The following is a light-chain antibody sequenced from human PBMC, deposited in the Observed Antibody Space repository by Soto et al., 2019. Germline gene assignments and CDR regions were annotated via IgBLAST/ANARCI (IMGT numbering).Light chain of an antibody. CDR1: SSDVGGYNY. CDR2: EVS. Sequence: QSALTQPASVSGSPGQSITISCTGTSSDVGGYNYVSWYQQHPGKAPKLMIYEVSNRPSGVPDRISGSKSGTSASLAISGLQSDDEADYYCAAWDDSLNGRVFGTGTKLTVL. J-gene: IGLJ1*01. CDR3: AAWDDSLNGRV. V-gene: IGLV2-14*01.